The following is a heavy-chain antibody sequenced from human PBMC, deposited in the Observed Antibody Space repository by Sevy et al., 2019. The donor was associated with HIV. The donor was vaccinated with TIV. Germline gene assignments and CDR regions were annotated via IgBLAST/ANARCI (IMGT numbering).Heavy chain of an antibody. CDR3: AKEGDGSVMGAFDI. D-gene: IGHD2-8*01. J-gene: IGHJ3*02. Sequence: GGSLRLSCAASGFTFNTHAMNWVRQAPGKGLEWVSSISGIGSHTYYAESVKGRFTISRDNSKNTLYLQMNSLRAEDTAVYYCAKEGDGSVMGAFDIWGQGTMVTVSS. V-gene: IGHV3-23*01. CDR1: GFTFNTHA. CDR2: ISGIGSHT.